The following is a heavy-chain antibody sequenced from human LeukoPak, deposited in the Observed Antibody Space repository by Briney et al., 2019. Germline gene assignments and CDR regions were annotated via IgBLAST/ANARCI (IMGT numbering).Heavy chain of an antibody. CDR2: ISAYNSNT. CDR1: GYTFTSYG. CDR3: ARLPYPAATFEY. V-gene: IGHV1-18*01. J-gene: IGHJ4*02. D-gene: IGHD2-2*01. Sequence: ASVTVSCTASGYTFTSYGISWVRQAPGQGLELMGWISAYNSNTNYAQKLQGRVTMTTDTSTSTAYMELRSLRSDDTAVYYCARLPYPAATFEYWGQGNLVTVSS.